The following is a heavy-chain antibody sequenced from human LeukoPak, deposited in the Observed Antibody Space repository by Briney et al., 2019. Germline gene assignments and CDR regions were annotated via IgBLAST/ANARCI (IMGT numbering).Heavy chain of an antibody. J-gene: IGHJ4*02. D-gene: IGHD3-22*01. CDR2: IRSKANSYAT. V-gene: IGHV3-73*01. CDR1: GFTFSGSA. CDR3: TRTYYYDSSGYSVTDY. Sequence: GGSLRLSCAASGFTFSGSAMHWVRQASGKGLEWVGRIRSKANSYATAYAASVKGRFTISRDDSKNTAYLQMNSLKTEDTAVYYCTRTYYYDSSGYSVTDYWGQGTLVTVPS.